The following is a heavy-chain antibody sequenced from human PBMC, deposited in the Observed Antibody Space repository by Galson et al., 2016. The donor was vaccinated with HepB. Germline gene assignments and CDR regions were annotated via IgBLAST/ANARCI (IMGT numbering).Heavy chain of an antibody. CDR1: GFSLSTDEVA. Sequence: PALVKPTQTLTLTRTFSGFSLSTDEVAVGWLRQPPGKALEWLTLIYWDNDKRYSPSLSSRLTITKDTSRNQVVLRMTNVEPADTATYYCARQLAPFTSAWFDYWGQGTLVTVSS. CDR3: ARQLAPFTSAWFDY. J-gene: IGHJ5*01. V-gene: IGHV2-5*02. D-gene: IGHD2-2*01. CDR2: IYWDNDK.